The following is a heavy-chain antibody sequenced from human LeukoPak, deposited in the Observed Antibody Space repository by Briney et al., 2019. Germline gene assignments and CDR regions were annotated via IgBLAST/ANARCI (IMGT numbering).Heavy chain of an antibody. Sequence: GGSLRLSCAASRFTFSNYWMHWVRQAPGKGLVWVSCINTDGSGTSHADSVRGRFTISRDNAKNTVYLHVSSLRAEDTAVYYCARGLSYGVAYGDYWGQGTLLTVSS. D-gene: IGHD3-3*01. J-gene: IGHJ4*02. V-gene: IGHV3-74*01. CDR3: ARGLSYGVAYGDY. CDR2: INTDGSGT. CDR1: RFTFSNYW.